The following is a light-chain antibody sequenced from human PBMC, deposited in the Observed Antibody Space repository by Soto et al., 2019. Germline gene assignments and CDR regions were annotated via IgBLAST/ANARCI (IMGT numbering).Light chain of an antibody. V-gene: IGLV2-14*01. CDR3: SSYTTSGTLEVV. Sequence: QSALTQPASVSGSPGQSITISCTGTSSDVGGYNYVSWYQQHPGKAPKLMIYEVSNRPSGVSNRFSGSKSGNTASLTISGLQAEDEADYYCSSYTTSGTLEVVFGGGTKVTVL. J-gene: IGLJ2*01. CDR1: SSDVGGYNY. CDR2: EVS.